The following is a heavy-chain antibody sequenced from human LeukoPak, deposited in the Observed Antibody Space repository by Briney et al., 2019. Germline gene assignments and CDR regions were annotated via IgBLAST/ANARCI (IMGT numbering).Heavy chain of an antibody. D-gene: IGHD3-16*01. Sequence: GGSLRLSCAASGFTVSSNYMSWVRQAPGKGLEWVSLIYSGGGTYYADSVKGRLTISRDKSRNTLYLQMNSLRAEDTAVYYCVRGPGYPGGKLDYWGQGTLVTVSS. V-gene: IGHV3-53*01. CDR3: VRGPGYPGGKLDY. CDR1: GFTVSSNY. J-gene: IGHJ4*02. CDR2: IYSGGGT.